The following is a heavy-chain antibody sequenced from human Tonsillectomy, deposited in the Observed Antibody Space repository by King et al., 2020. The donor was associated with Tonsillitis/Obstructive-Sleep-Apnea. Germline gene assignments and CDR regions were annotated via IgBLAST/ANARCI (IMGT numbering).Heavy chain of an antibody. CDR1: GFTFGSYA. J-gene: IGHJ6*03. D-gene: IGHD2/OR15-2a*01. CDR3: AKAFSLGYYYYYMDV. Sequence: VQLGEAGGGLVRPGGSLRLSCAASGFTFGSYAMSWVRQAPGKGLEWVSAISGSGGSTYYADSVKGRFTISRDNSKNTLYLQMNSLRAEDTAVYYCAKAFSLGYYYYYMDVWGKGTTVTVSS. V-gene: IGHV3-23*04. CDR2: ISGSGGST.